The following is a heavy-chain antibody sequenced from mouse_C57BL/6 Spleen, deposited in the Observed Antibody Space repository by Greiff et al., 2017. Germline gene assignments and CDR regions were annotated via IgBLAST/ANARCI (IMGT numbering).Heavy chain of an antibody. J-gene: IGHJ4*01. CDR3: TRRDFYYGSSYDYAMDY. D-gene: IGHD1-1*01. V-gene: IGHV1-5*01. CDR2: IYPGNSDT. CDR1: GYTFTSYW. Sequence: EVQLQQSGTVLARPGASVKMSCKTSGYTFTSYWMHWVKQRPGQGLEWIGAIYPGNSDTSYNQKFKGKAKLTAVTSASTAYMELSSLTNEDSAVYYCTRRDFYYGSSYDYAMDYWGQGTSVTVSS.